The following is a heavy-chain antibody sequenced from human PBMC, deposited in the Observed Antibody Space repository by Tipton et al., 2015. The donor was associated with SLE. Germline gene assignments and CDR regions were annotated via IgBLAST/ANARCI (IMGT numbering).Heavy chain of an antibody. D-gene: IGHD3-9*01. V-gene: IGHV4-59*08. CDR1: GFTFSSYA. Sequence: LRLSCAASGFTFSSYAMSWIRQSPGKGLEWIGYIYYSGNTNYNPSLKSRITMSVDTSRNQFSLRLSSVTAADTALYYCARHFNPPTGYFDWSPYNWFDPWGQGILVTVSS. CDR3: ARHFNPPTGYFDWSPYNWFDP. J-gene: IGHJ5*02. CDR2: IYYSGNT.